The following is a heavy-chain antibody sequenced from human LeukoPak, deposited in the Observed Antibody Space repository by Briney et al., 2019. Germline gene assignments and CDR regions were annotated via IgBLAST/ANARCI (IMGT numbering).Heavy chain of an antibody. D-gene: IGHD3-10*01. CDR2: INAGNGNT. CDR1: GGTFSSYA. Sequence: ASVKVSCKASGGTFSSYAISWVRQAPGQRLEWMGWINAGNGNTKYSQKFQGRVTITRDTSASTAYMELSSLRSEDTAVYYCATGMVRGVNLDYWGQGTLVTVSS. J-gene: IGHJ4*02. V-gene: IGHV1-3*01. CDR3: ATGMVRGVNLDY.